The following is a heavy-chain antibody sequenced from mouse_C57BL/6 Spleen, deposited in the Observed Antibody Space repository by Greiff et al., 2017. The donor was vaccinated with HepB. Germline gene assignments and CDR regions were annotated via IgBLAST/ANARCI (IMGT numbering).Heavy chain of an antibody. CDR1: GFNIKNTY. D-gene: IGHD1-1*01. CDR2: IDPANGNT. Sequence: VQLQQSVAELVRPGASVKLSCTASGFNIKNTYMHWVKQRPEQGLEWIGRIDPANGNTKYTPKFQGKATITADTSSTTAYLQLSSLTSEDTAIYYCARDYGSSLSLYYYAMDYWGQGTSVTVSS. CDR3: ARDYGSSLSLYYYAMDY. J-gene: IGHJ4*01. V-gene: IGHV14-3*01.